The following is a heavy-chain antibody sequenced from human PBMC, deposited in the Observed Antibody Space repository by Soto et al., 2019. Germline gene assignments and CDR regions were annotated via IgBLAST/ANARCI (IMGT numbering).Heavy chain of an antibody. D-gene: IGHD4-17*01. Sequence: PGGSLRLSCAASGFTFSSYAMSWVRQAPGKGLERVSAISGSGGSTYYADSVKGRFIISRDNAMNSLDLQMNSLRAEDTAVYYCARDGSYGDFSWGQGTLVTVSS. V-gene: IGHV3-23*01. CDR1: GFTFSSYA. J-gene: IGHJ4*02. CDR3: ARDGSYGDFS. CDR2: ISGSGGST.